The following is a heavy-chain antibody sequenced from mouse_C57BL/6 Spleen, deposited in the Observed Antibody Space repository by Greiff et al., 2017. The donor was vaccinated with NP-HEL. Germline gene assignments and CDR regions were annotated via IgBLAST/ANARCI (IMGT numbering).Heavy chain of an antibody. CDR3: ARHEWGYGNYDYYAMDY. CDR1: GYTFTEYT. V-gene: IGHV1-62-2*01. CDR2: FYPGSGSI. Sequence: VKLMESGAELVKPGASVKLSCKASGYTFTEYTIHWVKQRSGQGLEWIGWFYPGSGSIKYNEKFKDKATLTADKSSSTVYMELSRLTSEDSAVYFCARHEWGYGNYDYYAMDYWGQGTSVTVSS. D-gene: IGHD2-10*02. J-gene: IGHJ4*01.